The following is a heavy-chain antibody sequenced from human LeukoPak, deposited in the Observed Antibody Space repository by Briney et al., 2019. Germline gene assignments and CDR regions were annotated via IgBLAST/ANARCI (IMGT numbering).Heavy chain of an antibody. D-gene: IGHD3-9*01. CDR2: MNPNSGNT. J-gene: IGHJ4*02. V-gene: IGHV1-8*02. CDR1: GYTFTSYY. Sequence: GASVKVSCKASGYTFTSYYMHWVRQATGQGLEWMGWMNPNSGNTGYAQKFQGRVTMTRNTSISTAYMELRSLRSDDTAVYYCARDPGQYYDILTGYYTPYYFDYWGQGTLVTVSS. CDR3: ARDPGQYYDILTGYYTPYYFDY.